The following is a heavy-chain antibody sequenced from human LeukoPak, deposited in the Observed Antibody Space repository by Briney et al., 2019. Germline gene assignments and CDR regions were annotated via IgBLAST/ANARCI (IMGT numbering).Heavy chain of an antibody. V-gene: IGHV1-69*06. J-gene: IGHJ5*02. Sequence: GASVKVSCKASGGTFSSYAISWVRQAPGQGLEWMGGIIPIFGTANYAQKFQGRVTMTEDTSTDTAYMELSSLRSEDTAVYYCAATAATGPWGQGTLVTVSS. D-gene: IGHD6-25*01. CDR2: IIPIFGTA. CDR1: GGTFSSYA. CDR3: AATAATGP.